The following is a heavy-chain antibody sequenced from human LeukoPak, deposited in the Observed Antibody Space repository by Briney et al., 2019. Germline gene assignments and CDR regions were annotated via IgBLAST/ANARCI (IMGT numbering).Heavy chain of an antibody. J-gene: IGHJ5*02. Sequence: AGGSLRLSCAASGFIFTSNRMNWGRKPPGRGRGGLANIKHDGSEKIYVDSVKGRFTISRDNAKDSVYLQMNSLRAEDTAVYYCTRGLGEHGGVSDRWGQGTLVIVS. CDR2: IKHDGSEK. CDR1: GFIFTSNR. CDR3: TRGLGEHGGVSDR. D-gene: IGHD3-16*01. V-gene: IGHV3-7*01.